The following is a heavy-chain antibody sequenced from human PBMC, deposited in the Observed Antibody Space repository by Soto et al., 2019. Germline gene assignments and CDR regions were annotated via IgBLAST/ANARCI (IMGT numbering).Heavy chain of an antibody. J-gene: IGHJ4*02. D-gene: IGHD3-22*01. Sequence: QVQLVESGGGVVQPGGSLSLSCAASGFTFSTSVMHWVRQAPGKGLEWMAIISYGGVNKYYAHSVKGRFTISRDISESTLYLQMNSLRTEDTAVYYCAREEFEDGRGHFDYWGQGTLVSVSS. CDR3: AREEFEDGRGHFDY. V-gene: IGHV3-30-3*01. CDR2: ISYGGVNK. CDR1: GFTFSTSV.